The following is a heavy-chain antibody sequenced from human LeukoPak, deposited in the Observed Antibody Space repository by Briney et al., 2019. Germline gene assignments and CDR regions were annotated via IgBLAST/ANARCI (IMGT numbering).Heavy chain of an antibody. D-gene: IGHD2-15*01. Sequence: SETLSLTCTVSRGSISSYYWSWIRQPPGKGLEWIGYIYYSGSTNYNPSLKSRVAILVDTSKNQFSLKLSSVTAADTAVYYCARVAIVVVVATTPDAFDIWGQGTMVTVSS. CDR3: ARVAIVVVVATTPDAFDI. CDR2: IYYSGST. J-gene: IGHJ3*02. V-gene: IGHV4-59*08. CDR1: RGSISSYY.